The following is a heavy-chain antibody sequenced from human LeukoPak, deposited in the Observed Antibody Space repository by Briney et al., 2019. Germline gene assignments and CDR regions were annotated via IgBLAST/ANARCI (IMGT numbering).Heavy chain of an antibody. J-gene: IGHJ6*02. D-gene: IGHD4-17*01. CDR2: FSGRGGRT. CDR1: GFTFSSYG. Sequence: GGSLRLSCAASGFTFSSYGMSWVRQAPGKGLEWVSTFSGRGGRTDYADSVKGRFTNSRDNSQNRLYLQMNSLRAEDTAVYYCAKRFMDGNYGLGWGYYYYYGMDVWGQGTTVTVSS. V-gene: IGHV3-23*01. CDR3: AKRFMDGNYGLGWGYYYYYGMDV.